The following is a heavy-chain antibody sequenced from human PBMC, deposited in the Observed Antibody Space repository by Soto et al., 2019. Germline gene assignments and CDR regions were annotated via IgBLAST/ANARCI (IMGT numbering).Heavy chain of an antibody. V-gene: IGHV1-69*02. D-gene: IGHD2-2*01. CDR1: GGTFSSYT. J-gene: IGHJ6*03. CDR2: IIPILGIA. Sequence: KVSCKASGGTFSSYTISWVRQAPGQGLEWMGRIIPILGIANYAQKFQGRVTITADKSTSTAYMELSSLRSEDTAVYYCARVWEGYCSSTSCYGGYYMDVWGKGTTVTVSS. CDR3: ARVWEGYCSSTSCYGGYYMDV.